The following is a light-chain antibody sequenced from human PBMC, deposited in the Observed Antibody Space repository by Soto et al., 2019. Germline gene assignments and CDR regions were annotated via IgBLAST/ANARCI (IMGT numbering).Light chain of an antibody. Sequence: EIVLTQSPGTLSLSPGERATLSCTASQRVSNNYVAWYQQIPGQPPRVLIKGASTGVLGIPDRFSGSGSGTEFTLPIPRLEPEGFAVYYCQQHGTSPSAFGNGTKV. CDR1: QRVSNNY. J-gene: IGKJ1*01. V-gene: IGKV3-20*01. CDR2: GAS. CDR3: QQHGTSPSA.